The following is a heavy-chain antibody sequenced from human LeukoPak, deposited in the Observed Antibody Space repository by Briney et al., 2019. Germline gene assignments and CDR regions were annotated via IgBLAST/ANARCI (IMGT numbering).Heavy chain of an antibody. V-gene: IGHV3-30-3*01. CDR3: AKDRRYGSGSYSADY. J-gene: IGHJ4*02. CDR1: GFTFSSYA. Sequence: PGGSLRLSCAASGFTFSSYAMHWVRQAPGKGLEWVAVISYDGSNKYYADSVKGRFTISRDNSKNTLYLQMNSLRAEDTAVYYCAKDRRYGSGSYSADYWGQGTLVTVSS. D-gene: IGHD3-10*01. CDR2: ISYDGSNK.